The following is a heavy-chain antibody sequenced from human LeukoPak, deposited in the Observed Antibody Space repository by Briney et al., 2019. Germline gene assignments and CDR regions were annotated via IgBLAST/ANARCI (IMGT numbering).Heavy chain of an antibody. Sequence: PGGSLRLSCAASGFTVSNNYMNWVRQAPGKGLEWVSILHSDGSTSYAHSVKGRFTISRDNSKNTLYLQMNSLRAEDTAVYYCTSPSASLYDFWRVYSSDYQYYYMDVWGQGTTVTVSS. J-gene: IGHJ6*02. D-gene: IGHD3-3*01. CDR1: GFTVSNNY. V-gene: IGHV3-66*01. CDR2: LHSDGST. CDR3: TSPSASLYDFWRVYSSDYQYYYMDV.